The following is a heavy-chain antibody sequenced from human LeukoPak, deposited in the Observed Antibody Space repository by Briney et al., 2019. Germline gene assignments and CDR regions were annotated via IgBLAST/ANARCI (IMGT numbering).Heavy chain of an antibody. V-gene: IGHV3-21*05. CDR3: ARDHGDDDAFDI. J-gene: IGHJ3*02. Sequence: GGSLRLSCAASGFTFSSYSMNWVRQAPGKGLEWVSYISSSSSYIYYADSVKGRFTISRDNAKNSLYLQMNSLRAEDTAVYYCARDHGDDDAFDIWGQGTMVTVSS. CDR1: GFTFSSYS. D-gene: IGHD4-17*01. CDR2: ISSSSSYI.